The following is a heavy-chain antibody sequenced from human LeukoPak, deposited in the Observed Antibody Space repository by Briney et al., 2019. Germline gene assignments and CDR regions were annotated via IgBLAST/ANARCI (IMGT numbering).Heavy chain of an antibody. CDR3: AREGGVGPSWPWFDP. Sequence: ASVKVSCKASGYTFTSYGISWVRQAPGQGLEWMGWISAYNGNTNNAQKLQGRVTMTTDTSTSTAYMELRSLRSDDTAVYYCAREGGVGPSWPWFDPWGQGTLVTVSS. CDR1: GYTFTSYG. J-gene: IGHJ5*02. CDR2: ISAYNGNT. D-gene: IGHD1-26*01. V-gene: IGHV1-18*01.